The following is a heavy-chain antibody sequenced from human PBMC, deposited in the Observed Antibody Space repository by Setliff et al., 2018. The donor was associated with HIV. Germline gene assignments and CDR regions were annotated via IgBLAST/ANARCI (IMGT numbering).Heavy chain of an antibody. CDR2: MNPNSGNT. CDR3: ARGRRIDDFWSGYFSRYYFEY. J-gene: IGHJ4*02. CDR1: GYTFTSYD. Sequence: ASVMVSCKASGYTFTSYDINWVRQAAGQGLEWMGWMNPNSGNTGYAQKFQGRVTITRNTSISTAYMELSSLRSEDTAVYYCARGRRIDDFWSGYFSRYYFEYWGQGTLVTVSS. D-gene: IGHD3-3*01. V-gene: IGHV1-8*03.